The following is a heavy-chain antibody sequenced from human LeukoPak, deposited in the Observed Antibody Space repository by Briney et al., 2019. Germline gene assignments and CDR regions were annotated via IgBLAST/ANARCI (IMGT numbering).Heavy chain of an antibody. CDR2: IYYSGST. Sequence: SETLSLTCTVSGGSISSSSYYWGWIRQPPGKGLEWIGSIYYSGSTYYNPSLKSRVTISVDTSKNQFSLKLSSVTAADTAVYYCARVHYDRRGHRDYWGQGTLVTVSS. CDR3: ARVHYDRRGHRDY. CDR1: GGSISSSSYY. V-gene: IGHV4-39*01. D-gene: IGHD3-22*01. J-gene: IGHJ4*02.